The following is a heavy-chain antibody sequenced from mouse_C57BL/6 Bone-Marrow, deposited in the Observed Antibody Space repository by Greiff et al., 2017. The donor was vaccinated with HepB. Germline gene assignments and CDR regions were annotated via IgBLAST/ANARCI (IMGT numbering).Heavy chain of an antibody. CDR1: GFNIKNTY. CDR2: IDPANGNT. D-gene: IGHD2-5*01. J-gene: IGHJ4*01. Sequence: EVQLQQSVAELVRPGASVKLSCTASGFNIKNTYMHWVKQRPEQGLEWIGRIDPANGNTKYAPKFQGKATITADTSSNTAYLQLSSLTSEDTAIYYCASAYYSNSGAKGYWGQGTSVTVSS. V-gene: IGHV14-3*01. CDR3: ASAYYSNSGAKGY.